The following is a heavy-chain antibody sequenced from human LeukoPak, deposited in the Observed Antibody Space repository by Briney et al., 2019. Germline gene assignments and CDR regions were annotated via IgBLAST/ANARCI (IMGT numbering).Heavy chain of an antibody. CDR2: IKQDGSEK. CDR3: ARDLRITIFGAFKNYYYYYMDV. Sequence: QPGGSLRLSCAASGFTFSSYWMSWVRQAPGKGLEWVANIKQDGSEKYYVDSVKGRFTISRDNAKNSLYLQMNSLRAEDTAVYYCARDLRITIFGAFKNYYYYYMDVWGKGTTVTVSS. V-gene: IGHV3-7*01. J-gene: IGHJ6*03. D-gene: IGHD3-3*01. CDR1: GFTFSSYW.